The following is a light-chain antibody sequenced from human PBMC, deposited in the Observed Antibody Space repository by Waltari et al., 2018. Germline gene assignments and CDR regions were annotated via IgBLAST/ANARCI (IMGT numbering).Light chain of an antibody. V-gene: IGLV2-23*02. CDR1: TSDVGSGNL. CDR3: CSYRIGSTPGV. Sequence: SALTQPASVSGSLGQSITISCSGSTSDVGSGNLVSWYQQFPGTVPKLIIYEVTKRPLGVSGRFSGAKSGNMASLTISGLQPEDEADYYCCSYRIGSTPGVFGGGTKVTVL. J-gene: IGLJ3*02. CDR2: EVT.